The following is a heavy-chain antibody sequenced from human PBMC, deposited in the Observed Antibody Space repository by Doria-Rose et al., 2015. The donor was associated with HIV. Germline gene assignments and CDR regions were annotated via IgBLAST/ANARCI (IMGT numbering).Heavy chain of an antibody. J-gene: IGHJ4*02. Sequence: EESGPVLVKPTETLTLTCTVSGVSLSSPGMGVSWIRQPPGKALARLASIFSDDERSYKTSLKSRLTISRGTSKSQVVLTMTDMDPVDTATYYCARIKSSRWYHKYYFDFWGQGTLVIVSA. CDR3: ARIKSSRWYHKYYFDF. D-gene: IGHD6-13*01. CDR2: IFSDDER. CDR1: GVSLSSPGMG. V-gene: IGHV2-26*01.